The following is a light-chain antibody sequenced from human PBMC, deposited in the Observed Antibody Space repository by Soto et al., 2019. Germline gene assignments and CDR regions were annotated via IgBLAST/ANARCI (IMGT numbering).Light chain of an antibody. Sequence: QSVLTQPPSASGTPGQRVTISCSGSRSNIGSNPVNWYQQLPGTAPKLLIDSNNQRPSGVPDRFSGSRSGTSASLAISGLQSEDEADYYCAAWDDSLYGRVFGTGNKLTVL. J-gene: IGLJ1*01. CDR1: RSNIGSNP. V-gene: IGLV1-44*01. CDR3: AAWDDSLYGRV. CDR2: SNN.